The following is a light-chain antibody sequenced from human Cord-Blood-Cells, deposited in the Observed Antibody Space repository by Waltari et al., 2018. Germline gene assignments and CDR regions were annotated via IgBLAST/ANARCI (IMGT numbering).Light chain of an antibody. CDR3: CSYAGSSTWV. CDR1: RSHVGRSQL. CDR2: EGS. J-gene: IGLJ3*02. V-gene: IGLV2-23*01. Sequence: QSALPQHASASGSPRQPITTPCTGTRSHVGRSQLVSWYQQHPVKAPKLMIYEGSKRPSGVSNRFSGSKSGNTASLTISGLQAEDEADYYCCSYAGSSTWVFGGGTKLTVL.